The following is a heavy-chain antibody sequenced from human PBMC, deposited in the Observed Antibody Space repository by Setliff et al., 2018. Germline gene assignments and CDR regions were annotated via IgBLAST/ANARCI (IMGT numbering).Heavy chain of an antibody. CDR1: GFTFSSYA. Sequence: GGSLRLSCAASGFTFSSYAITWVRQAPGKGLEWVAVISYDGSNKYYADSVKGRFTISRDNSKNTLYLQMNSLRAEDTAVYYCARGRLGDGWLRFQSAGGMDVWGQGTTVTVSS. CDR2: ISYDGSNK. J-gene: IGHJ6*02. D-gene: IGHD5-12*01. V-gene: IGHV3-30-3*01. CDR3: ARGRLGDGWLRFQSAGGMDV.